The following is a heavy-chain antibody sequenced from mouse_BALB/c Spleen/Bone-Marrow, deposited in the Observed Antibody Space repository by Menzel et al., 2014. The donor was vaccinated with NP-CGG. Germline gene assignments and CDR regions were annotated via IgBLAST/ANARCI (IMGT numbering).Heavy chain of an antibody. V-gene: IGHV1-80*01. CDR3: ARVYYSNLDH. CDR2: VSPGDGDT. J-gene: IGHJ2*01. Sequence: LQESGAELVRPGSSVKISCKASGYAFSTYWMNWVKQRPGQGLEWIGQVSPGDGDTNYNGKFRGKATLTADKSSSTAYIQLSSLTSEDSAVYFCARVYYSNLDHWGQGTTLTVSS. D-gene: IGHD2-5*01. CDR1: GYAFSTYW.